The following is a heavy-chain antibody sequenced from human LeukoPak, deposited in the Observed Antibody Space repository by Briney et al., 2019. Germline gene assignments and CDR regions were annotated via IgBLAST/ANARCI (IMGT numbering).Heavy chain of an antibody. Sequence: PSETLSLTCTVSGGSISSYYWSLIRQPAGKGLEWIGRIYTSGSTNYNPSLKSRVTMSVDTSKNQFSLKLSSVTAADTAVYYCARVFDYVDAGWFDPWGQGTLVTVSS. CDR2: IYTSGST. J-gene: IGHJ5*02. CDR3: ARVFDYVDAGWFDP. V-gene: IGHV4-4*07. D-gene: IGHD4-17*01. CDR1: GGSISSYY.